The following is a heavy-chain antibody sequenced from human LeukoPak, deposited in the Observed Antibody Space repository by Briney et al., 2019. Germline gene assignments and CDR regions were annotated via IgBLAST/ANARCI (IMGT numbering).Heavy chain of an antibody. D-gene: IGHD5/OR15-5a*01. CDR2: IYSDGST. V-gene: IGHV3-66*01. Sequence: PGGSLRLSCAASGFTVSTNYMSWVRQAPGKGLEWVSVIYSDGSTYYADSVKGRFTISRDNSKNTLYLQMNSLRAEDTAVYYCARDLRGTDCDWGQGTLVTVSS. CDR1: GFTVSTNY. CDR3: ARDLRGTDCD. J-gene: IGHJ4*02.